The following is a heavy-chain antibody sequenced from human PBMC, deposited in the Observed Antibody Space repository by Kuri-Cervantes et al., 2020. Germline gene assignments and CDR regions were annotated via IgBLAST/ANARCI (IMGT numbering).Heavy chain of an antibody. CDR2: INTYSGNT. CDR3: ARDRTTSPSDAYYYYYYMDV. V-gene: IGHV1-18*01. Sequence: ASVKVSCKATGYSFTTNEITWVRQARGQGLEWMGWINTYSGNTVYADKFQGRITMTRDTSTSTAYMELRSLRSDDTAVYYCARDRTTSPSDAYYYYYYMDVWGKGTTVTVSS. D-gene: IGHD4-11*01. J-gene: IGHJ6*03. CDR1: GYSFTTNE.